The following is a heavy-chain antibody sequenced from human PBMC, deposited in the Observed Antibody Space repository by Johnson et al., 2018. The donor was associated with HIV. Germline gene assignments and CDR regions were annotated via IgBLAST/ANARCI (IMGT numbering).Heavy chain of an antibody. Sequence: VQLVESGGGLVQAGGSLRLSCAASGFTVSSNYMSWVRQAPGKGLEWVSIIYSGGSTYYADSVSGRFTISRDNAKNSLYLQMNSLRAEETALYYCAREGTTGRNDAFDIWGQGTMVTVSS. CDR2: IYSGGST. D-gene: IGHD1-1*01. V-gene: IGHV3-66*01. J-gene: IGHJ3*02. CDR3: AREGTTGRNDAFDI. CDR1: GFTVSSNY.